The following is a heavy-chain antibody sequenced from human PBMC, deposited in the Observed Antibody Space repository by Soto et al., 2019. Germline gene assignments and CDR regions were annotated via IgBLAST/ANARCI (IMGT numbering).Heavy chain of an antibody. CDR3: AGISTY. V-gene: IGHV3-74*01. CDR1: GFTFSSHG. D-gene: IGHD2-2*01. Sequence: PGGSLRLSCAASGFTFSSHGMHWVRQAPGKGLVWVSVICSDGSSTSYADSVKGRFTISRDNAKNTLYLQMNSLRAEDTAVYYCAGISTYWGQGTLVTVSS. CDR2: ICSDGSST. J-gene: IGHJ4*02.